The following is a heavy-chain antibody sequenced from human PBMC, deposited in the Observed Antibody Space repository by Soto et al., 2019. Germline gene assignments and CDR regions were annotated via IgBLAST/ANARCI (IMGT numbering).Heavy chain of an antibody. V-gene: IGHV4-39*01. Sequence: SETLSLTCTVSGGSISSSSYYWGWIRQPPGKGMEWIGSIYYSGSTYYNPSLKSRVTISVDTSKNQFSLKLSSVTAADTAVYYCASEPWGYSYLSEYNWFDPWGQGTLVTVSS. CDR2: IYYSGST. J-gene: IGHJ5*02. D-gene: IGHD5-18*01. CDR3: ASEPWGYSYLSEYNWFDP. CDR1: GGSISSSSYY.